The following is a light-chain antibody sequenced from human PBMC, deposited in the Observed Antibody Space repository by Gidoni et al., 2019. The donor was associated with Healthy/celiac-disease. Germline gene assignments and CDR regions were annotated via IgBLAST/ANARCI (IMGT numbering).Light chain of an antibody. V-gene: IGKV3-15*01. CDR1: QTVYTN. CDR2: GAS. CDR3: QQYSNWWA. J-gene: IGKJ1*01. Sequence: EIVMTQSPATLSVSPGGRATLSCRASQTVYTNLAWYQQKPGQAPRLLIYGASTRATGIPARFSGSGSGTEFTLTISSLQSEDFAVYYCQQYSNWWAFGQGTKVEIK.